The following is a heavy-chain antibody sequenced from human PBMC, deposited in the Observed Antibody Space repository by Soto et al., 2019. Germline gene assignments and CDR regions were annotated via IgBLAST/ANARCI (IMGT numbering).Heavy chain of an antibody. CDR1: GFTFSSYA. CDR2: ISGRGGST. CDR3: AKGAGYDFWSGYPSSGYYGMDV. J-gene: IGHJ6*02. V-gene: IGHV3-23*01. Sequence: EVQLLESGGGLVQPGGSLRLSCAASGFTFSSYAMSWVRQAPGKGLEWVSAISGRGGSTYYADSVKGRFTISRDNSKNTLYLQMNSLRAEDTAVYYCAKGAGYDFWSGYPSSGYYGMDVWGQGTTVTVSS. D-gene: IGHD3-3*01.